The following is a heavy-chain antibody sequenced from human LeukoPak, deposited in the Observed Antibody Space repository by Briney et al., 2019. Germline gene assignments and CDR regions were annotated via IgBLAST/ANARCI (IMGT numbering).Heavy chain of an antibody. Sequence: SETLSLTCTVSGGSISSYYWSWIRQPPGKGLEWIGYIYYSGSTNYNPSLKSRVTISVDTSKNQFSLKLSSVTAADRAVYYCARDPSPFYSGSYLGFDPWGQGTLVTVSS. D-gene: IGHD1-26*01. CDR1: GGSISSYY. V-gene: IGHV4-59*01. CDR3: ARDPSPFYSGSYLGFDP. CDR2: IYYSGST. J-gene: IGHJ5*02.